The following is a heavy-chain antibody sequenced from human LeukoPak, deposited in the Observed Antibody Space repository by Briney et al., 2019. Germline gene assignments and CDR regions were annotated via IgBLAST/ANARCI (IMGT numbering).Heavy chain of an antibody. CDR2: ISYSGST. V-gene: IGHV4-39*01. CDR1: GGSISRSPYY. J-gene: IGHJ6*03. CDR3: ARLTQDYYYYYMGV. Sequence: SETLSLTCSVSGGSISRSPYYWGWIRQPPGKGLEWIGTISYSGSTYYNPSLESRVTIFVDTSKNQFSLKLSSVTAADTAVFYCARLTQDYYYYYMGVWGKGTTVTISS.